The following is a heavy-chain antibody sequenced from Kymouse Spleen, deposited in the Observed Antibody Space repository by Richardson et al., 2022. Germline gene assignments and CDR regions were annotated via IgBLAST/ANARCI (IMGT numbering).Heavy chain of an antibody. CDR2: IYYSGST. D-gene: IGHD3-10*01. CDR3: ARQDGSGSYYNVGNYYYYYYGMDV. Sequence: QLQLQESGPGLVKPSETLSLTCTVSGGSISSSSYYWGWIRQPPGKGLEWIGSIYYSGSTYYNPSLKSRVTISVDTSKNQFSLKLSSVTAADTAVYYCARQDGSGSYYNVGNYYYYYYGMDVWGQGTTVTVSS. CDR1: GGSISSSSYY. J-gene: IGHJ6*02. V-gene: IGHV4-39*01.